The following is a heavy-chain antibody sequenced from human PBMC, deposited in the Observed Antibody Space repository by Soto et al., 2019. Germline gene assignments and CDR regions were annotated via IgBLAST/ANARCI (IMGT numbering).Heavy chain of an antibody. D-gene: IGHD7-27*01. CDR3: ARDGEGDYYYYMDV. CDR2: ISSSRSYI. V-gene: IGHV3-21*01. J-gene: IGHJ6*03. CDR1: GFTFRRYS. Sequence: RGSRRLSGTGSGFTFRRYSMNVCRQAPGKGLEGVSSISSSRSYIYYADSVRGRFTISRDNAKNSLYLQMNSLRAEDTAVYYCARDGEGDYYYYMDVWGKGT.